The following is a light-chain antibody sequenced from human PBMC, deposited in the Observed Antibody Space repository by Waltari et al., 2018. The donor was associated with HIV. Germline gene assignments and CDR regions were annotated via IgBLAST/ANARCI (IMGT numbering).Light chain of an antibody. CDR1: TSDVGGSNY. CDR2: EVS. V-gene: IGLV2-14*01. J-gene: IGLJ1*01. CDR3: SSFSSSSTPYV. Sequence: QSGLTPPASVSGSPGHPLTISCTGTTSDVGGSNYVPWYQQHPGKAPKLINYEVSNRPSGVSNRFSGSKSGNTASLTISGLQPEDETDYYCSSFSSSSTPYVFGTGTKVTVL.